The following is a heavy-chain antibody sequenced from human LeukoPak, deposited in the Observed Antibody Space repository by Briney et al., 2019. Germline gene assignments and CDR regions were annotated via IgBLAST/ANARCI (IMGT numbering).Heavy chain of an antibody. J-gene: IGHJ4*02. CDR2: MSYDGNNK. V-gene: IGHV3-30*04. D-gene: IGHD4-23*01. Sequence: PGRSLRLSCAASGFTFSSSAMHWVRQAPGKGLEWVAVMSYDGNNKYYADSVKGRFTISRDNSKNTLYLQMNSLRLEDTAVYYCAKDPNYGGNENWGQGTLVTVSS. CDR1: GFTFSSSA. CDR3: AKDPNYGGNEN.